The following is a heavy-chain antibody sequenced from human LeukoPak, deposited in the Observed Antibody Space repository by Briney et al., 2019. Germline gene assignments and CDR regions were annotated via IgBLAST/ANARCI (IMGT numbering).Heavy chain of an antibody. CDR2: ISGSGGST. V-gene: IGHV3-23*01. Sequence: GGSLRLSCAASGFTFSSYAMSWVRQAPGEGLEWVSAISGSGGSTYYADSVKGRFTISRDNSKNTLYLQMNSLRAEDTAVYYCASRITLLGDWFDPWGQGTLVTVSS. CDR3: ASRITLLGDWFDP. CDR1: GFTFSSYA. J-gene: IGHJ5*02. D-gene: IGHD3-16*01.